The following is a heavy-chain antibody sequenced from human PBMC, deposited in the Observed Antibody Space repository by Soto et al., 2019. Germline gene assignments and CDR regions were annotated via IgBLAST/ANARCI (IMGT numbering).Heavy chain of an antibody. CDR2: ISGSGGST. CDR1: GFTFSSYA. D-gene: IGHD6-13*01. V-gene: IGHV3-23*01. Sequence: PGGSLRLSCAASGFTFSSYAMTWVRQAPGKGLEWVSVISGSGGSTYFADSVKGRFTISRDNSKNTLYLQMNSLRAEDTAVYYCAREVSSWYRSIDYWGQGTLVTVSS. CDR3: AREVSSWYRSIDY. J-gene: IGHJ4*02.